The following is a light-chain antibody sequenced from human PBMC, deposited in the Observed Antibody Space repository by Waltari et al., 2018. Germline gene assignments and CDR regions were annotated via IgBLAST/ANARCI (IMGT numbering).Light chain of an antibody. V-gene: IGLV4-69*01. Sequence: QLVLTQSPSASASLGASVKFTCTLRSWHSRSAIAWHPQQPEKGPRYLMKVNSDGSHIKGDGIPDRFSGSSYGAERYLTISSLQSEDEADYYCQTWGPGIRVFGGGTKLTVL. J-gene: IGLJ3*02. CDR2: VNSDGSH. CDR3: QTWGPGIRV. CDR1: SWHSRSA.